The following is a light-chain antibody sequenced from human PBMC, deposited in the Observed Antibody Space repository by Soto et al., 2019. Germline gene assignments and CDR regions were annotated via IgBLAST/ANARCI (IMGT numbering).Light chain of an antibody. CDR1: SSDVGSYNL. J-gene: IGLJ2*01. CDR3: CSYAGSSTFAFVV. Sequence: QSVLTQPASVSGSPGQSITISCTGTSSDVGSYNLVSWYQQHPGKAPKLMIYEVSKRPSGVSNRFSGSKSGNTASLTISGLQAEDEADYYCCSYAGSSTFAFVVFGGGTKLTVL. CDR2: EVS. V-gene: IGLV2-23*02.